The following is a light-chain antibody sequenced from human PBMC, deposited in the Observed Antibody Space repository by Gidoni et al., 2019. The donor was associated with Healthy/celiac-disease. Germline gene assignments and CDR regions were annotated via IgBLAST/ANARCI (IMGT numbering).Light chain of an antibody. CDR2: GNS. J-gene: IGLJ1*01. V-gene: IGLV1-40*01. CDR1: SSNIGAGYD. Sequence: SVLPPPPPVSGAPGPRVTIPCTGSSSNIGAGYDVPWYQQLPGTAPKLLIYGNSNRPSGVPDRFSGSKSGTSASLAITGLQAEDEADYYCQSYDSSLSGYVFGTGTKVTVL. CDR3: QSYDSSLSGYV.